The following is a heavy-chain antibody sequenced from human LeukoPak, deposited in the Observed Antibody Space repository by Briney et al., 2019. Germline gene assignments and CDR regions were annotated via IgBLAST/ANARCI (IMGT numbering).Heavy chain of an antibody. CDR1: GGSISSRSYY. D-gene: IGHD1-26*01. V-gene: IGHV4-39*01. CDR3: ARHHTEALVVGATRLAFDY. J-gene: IGHJ4*02. CDR2: IYYSGST. Sequence: SETLSLTCTVSGGSISSRSYYWGWVRQPPGKGLEWIGSIYYSGSTYYKSSLKSRVTISVDTSKNQFSLMLSSVTAADTAVYYCARHHTEALVVGATRLAFDYWGQGTLVTVSS.